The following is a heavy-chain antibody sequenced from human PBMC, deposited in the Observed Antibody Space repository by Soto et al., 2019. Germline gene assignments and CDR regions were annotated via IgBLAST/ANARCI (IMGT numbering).Heavy chain of an antibody. Sequence: PGGSLRLSCAASGFSFSSYSMNWVRQAPGQGLEWISYITSGSTSIYYGGSVKGRFTISRDNAKNSLYLQMSSLRDEDTAVYYCARSCSGAGCYRQIDFWGQGTQVTVSS. CDR3: ARSCSGAGCYRQIDF. D-gene: IGHD2-15*01. CDR1: GFSFSSYS. J-gene: IGHJ4*02. CDR2: ITSGSTSI. V-gene: IGHV3-48*02.